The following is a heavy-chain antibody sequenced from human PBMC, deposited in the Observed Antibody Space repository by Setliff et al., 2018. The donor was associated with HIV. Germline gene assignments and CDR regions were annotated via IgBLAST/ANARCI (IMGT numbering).Heavy chain of an antibody. CDR1: GFTFSIYA. Sequence: GGSLRLSCAAPGFTFSIYAIHWVRQAPAKGLEWVAVISYDGSDKYYADSVKGRFTISRDNSKNTLYLQMNSLRTEDTAVYYCARGYCDTSGCLRGGDVSWGQGTLVTVSS. D-gene: IGHD3-22*01. CDR3: ARGYCDTSGCLRGGDVS. J-gene: IGHJ5*02. V-gene: IGHV3-30*04. CDR2: ISYDGSDK.